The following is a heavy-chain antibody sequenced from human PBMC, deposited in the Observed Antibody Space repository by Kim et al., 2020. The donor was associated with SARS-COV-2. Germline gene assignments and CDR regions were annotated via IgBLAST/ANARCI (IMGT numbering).Heavy chain of an antibody. CDR3: ATHTDAADGYFDL. Sequence: YADSVEGQFTISRDNAKSSLYLQMNSVRAVDTAVYCCATHTDAADGYFDLCGRGTLVTVSS. V-gene: IGHV3-21*01. J-gene: IGHJ2*01. D-gene: IGHD5-18*01.